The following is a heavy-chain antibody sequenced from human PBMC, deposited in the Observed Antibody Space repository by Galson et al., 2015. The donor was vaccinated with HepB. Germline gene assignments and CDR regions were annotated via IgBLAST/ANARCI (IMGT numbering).Heavy chain of an antibody. CDR1: GGTFSSYA. CDR2: IIPIFGTA. CDR3: ATAFTSGGYWGYYFDY. Sequence: SVKVSCKASGGTFSSYAISWERQAPGQGLEWMGGIIPIFGTANYAQKFQGRVTITADESTSTAYMELSSLRSEDTAVYYCATAFTSGGYWGYYFDYWGQGTLVTVSS. J-gene: IGHJ4*02. V-gene: IGHV1-69*13. D-gene: IGHD3-22*01.